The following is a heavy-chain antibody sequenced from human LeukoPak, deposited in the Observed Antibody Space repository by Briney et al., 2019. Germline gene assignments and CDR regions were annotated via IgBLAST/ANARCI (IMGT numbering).Heavy chain of an antibody. V-gene: IGHV1-69*05. Sequence: ASVKVSCKASGGTFSSYAISWVRQAPGQGLEWMGGIIPIFGTANYAQKFQGRVTITTDESTSTASMELSSLRSEDTAVYYCARERSDPTIFGVVITGHGAFDIWGQGTMVTVSS. CDR2: IIPIFGTA. CDR1: GGTFSSYA. CDR3: ARERSDPTIFGVVITGHGAFDI. D-gene: IGHD3-3*01. J-gene: IGHJ3*02.